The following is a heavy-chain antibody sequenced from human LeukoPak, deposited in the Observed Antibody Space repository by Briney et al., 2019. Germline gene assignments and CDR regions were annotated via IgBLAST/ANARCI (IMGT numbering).Heavy chain of an antibody. D-gene: IGHD4-11*01. CDR2: INTNTGNP. CDR1: AYSFTSYG. J-gene: IGHJ4*02. V-gene: IGHV7-4-1*02. Sequence: GASVKVSCKAYAYSFTSYGISWVRQAPGQGLEWMGWINTNTGNPTYAQGFTGRFVFSLDTSVSTAYLQISSLKAEDTAVYYCAREVRAFDYWGQGTLVTVSS. CDR3: AREVRAFDY.